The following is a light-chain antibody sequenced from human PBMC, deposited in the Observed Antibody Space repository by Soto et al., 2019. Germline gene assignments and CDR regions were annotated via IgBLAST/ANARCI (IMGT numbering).Light chain of an antibody. Sequence: QSALTQPPSVSGAPGQRVTISCTGSSSNIGAGYDVHWYQQLPGTAPKLLIYGNSNRPSGVPDRFSGSKYGTSASLAITGLPAADEADYYCQSYDRSLSYHVSGTGTKVTVL. CDR2: GNS. V-gene: IGLV1-40*01. CDR3: QSYDRSLSYHV. CDR1: SSNIGAGYD. J-gene: IGLJ1*01.